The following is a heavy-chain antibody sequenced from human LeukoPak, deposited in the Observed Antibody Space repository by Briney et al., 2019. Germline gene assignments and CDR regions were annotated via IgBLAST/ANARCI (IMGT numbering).Heavy chain of an antibody. Sequence: GGSLRLSCSASGFTFSSYAMHWVRQAPGKGLEYVSAISSNGGSTYYADSVKGRFTISRDDSKNTLYLQMSSLRAEDTAVYYCVKDAVTMVRGYYFDYWGQGTLVTVSS. CDR1: GFTFSSYA. CDR3: VKDAVTMVRGYYFDY. V-gene: IGHV3-64D*06. D-gene: IGHD3-10*01. CDR2: ISSNGGST. J-gene: IGHJ4*02.